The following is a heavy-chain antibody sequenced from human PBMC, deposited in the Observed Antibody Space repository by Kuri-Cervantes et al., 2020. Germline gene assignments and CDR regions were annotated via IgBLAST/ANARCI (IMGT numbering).Heavy chain of an antibody. CDR2: IYSGGST. D-gene: IGHD3-22*01. V-gene: IGHV3-53*01. Sequence: GESLKISCAASGFTVSSNYMSWVRQAPGKGLEWVSVIYSGGSTYYADSVKGRFTISRDNSKNTLYLQMNSLRAEDTAVYYCAKDPEDYYDSSGYYTYFDYWGQGTLVTVSS. J-gene: IGHJ4*02. CDR1: GFTVSSNY. CDR3: AKDPEDYYDSSGYYTYFDY.